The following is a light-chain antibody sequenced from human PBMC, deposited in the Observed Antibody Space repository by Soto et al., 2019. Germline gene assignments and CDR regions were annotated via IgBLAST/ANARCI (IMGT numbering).Light chain of an antibody. CDR3: QQYDILPFT. CDR1: QDINKY. Sequence: DIQMTQSPSSLSASVGDRVTITCQASQDINKYLNWYQQKPGKAPKLLIYDASNLETGVPSRFSGSGSGTDFTFTISRLQPEDFATYYCQQYDILPFTFGPGTKVHIK. CDR2: DAS. V-gene: IGKV1-33*01. J-gene: IGKJ3*01.